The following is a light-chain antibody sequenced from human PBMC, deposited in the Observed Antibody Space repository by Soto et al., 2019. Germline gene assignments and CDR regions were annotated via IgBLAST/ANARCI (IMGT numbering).Light chain of an antibody. CDR3: NSYTTLSNRV. V-gene: IGLV2-14*01. CDR1: STDIGAYNY. J-gene: IGLJ1*01. CDR2: EVT. Sequence: SALTQPASVSGSPGQAITISCNGTSTDIGAYNYVSWYQQHPGKAPKLLIYEVTNRPSGVSNRFSGSKSGNTASLTISGLQAEDEANYYCNSYTTLSNRVFGTGTKLTVL.